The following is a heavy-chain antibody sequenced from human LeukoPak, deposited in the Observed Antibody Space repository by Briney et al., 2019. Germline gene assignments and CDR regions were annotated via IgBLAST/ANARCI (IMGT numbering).Heavy chain of an antibody. CDR3: ARRTHSGYDYYSDY. D-gene: IGHD5-12*01. Sequence: GESLKISCKGSGYRFSTYWIGWVRQMPGKGLGGWGIIYPGDSDTRYSPSFQGQVTISVDKSISTAYLQWSSLKASDTAMYYCARRTHSGYDYYSDYWGQGTLVTVSS. J-gene: IGHJ4*02. CDR1: GYRFSTYW. CDR2: IYPGDSDT. V-gene: IGHV5-51*01.